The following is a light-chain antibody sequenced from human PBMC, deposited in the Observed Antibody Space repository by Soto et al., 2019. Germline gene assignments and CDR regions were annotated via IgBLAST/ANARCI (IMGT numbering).Light chain of an antibody. CDR1: QSVSNN. CDR2: HAS. CDR3: QQYNEWPLT. J-gene: IGKJ4*01. V-gene: IGKV3-15*01. Sequence: EIVMTQSPATLSVSPGERATLSCRASQSVSNNFACYQQKPGQTPRPLIYHASTGATAIPARFSGSGSGTELTLTISSVQSEDFAVYYCQQYNEWPLTFGGGTKVEIK.